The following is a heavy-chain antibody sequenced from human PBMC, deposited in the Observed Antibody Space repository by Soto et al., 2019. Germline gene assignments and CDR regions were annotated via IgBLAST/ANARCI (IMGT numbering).Heavy chain of an antibody. J-gene: IGHJ4*02. CDR1: GYTFTSYG. D-gene: IGHD6-19*01. CDR2: ISAYNGNT. CDR3: ARVLYSSGWLSVYGFDY. V-gene: IGHV1-18*04. Sequence: ASVKVSCKASGYTFTSYGISWVRQAPGQGLERMGWISAYNGNTNYAQKLQGRVTMTTDTSTSTAYMELRSLRSDDTAVYYCARVLYSSGWLSVYGFDYWGRGTLVTVSS.